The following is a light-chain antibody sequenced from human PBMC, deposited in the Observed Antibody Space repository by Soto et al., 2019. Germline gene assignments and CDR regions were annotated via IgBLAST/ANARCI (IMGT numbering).Light chain of an antibody. J-gene: IGKJ5*01. CDR1: QSVSRN. CDR2: GAS. V-gene: IGKV3-15*01. Sequence: IVMTQSRATLSVSPGERVTLSCRASQSVSRNLAWYQQKPGQVPRLLIYGASTRATGFPARFSGSGSGTEFTLTISSLQSEDFAVYYCQQYAEGPPITFGQGTRLEIK. CDR3: QQYAEGPPIT.